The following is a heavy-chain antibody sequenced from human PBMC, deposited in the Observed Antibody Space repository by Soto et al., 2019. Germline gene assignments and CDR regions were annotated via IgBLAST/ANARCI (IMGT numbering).Heavy chain of an antibody. Sequence: GGSLRLSCAASGFTFSGYWMHWVRQAPGKGLVWVSRINSDGSSTSYAGSVKGRFTISRDNAKNTLYLQMNSLRAEDTAVYYCVRTSLVVAAATREDYWGQGTLVTVSS. V-gene: IGHV3-74*01. D-gene: IGHD2-15*01. CDR3: VRTSLVVAAATREDY. J-gene: IGHJ4*02. CDR2: INSDGSST. CDR1: GFTFSGYW.